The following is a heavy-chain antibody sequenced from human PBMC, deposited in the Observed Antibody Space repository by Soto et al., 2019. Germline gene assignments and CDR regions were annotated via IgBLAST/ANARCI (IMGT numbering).Heavy chain of an antibody. CDR3: AQIQPTTDY. D-gene: IGHD5-18*01. Sequence: QVQLVESGGGVVQPGRSLRLSCAASGFTFSSYAMHWLRQAPGKGLEWVAVISYDGSNKYYADSVKGRFTISRDNSKNTLYLQMNSLRAEDTAVYYCAQIQPTTDYWGQGTLVTVSS. J-gene: IGHJ4*02. CDR2: ISYDGSNK. V-gene: IGHV3-30-3*01. CDR1: GFTFSSYA.